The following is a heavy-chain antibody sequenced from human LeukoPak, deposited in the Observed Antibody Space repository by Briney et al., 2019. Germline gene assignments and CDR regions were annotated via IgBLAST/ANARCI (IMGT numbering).Heavy chain of an antibody. J-gene: IGHJ4*02. CDR3: ARLVVPAAYFDY. CDR1: GITVRSNY. D-gene: IGHD2-2*01. Sequence: GGSLRLSCAASGITVRSNYMFWVRQAPGKGLEWVSLIYSGDSTYCADSVKGRFTISRDTSKNTVYLQMNSLRAEDTAVYYCARLVVPAAYFDYWGQGTLVTVSS. CDR2: IYSGDST. V-gene: IGHV3-66*02.